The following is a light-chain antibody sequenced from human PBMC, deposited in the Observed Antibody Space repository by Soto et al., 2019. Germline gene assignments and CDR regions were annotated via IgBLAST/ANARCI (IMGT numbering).Light chain of an antibody. CDR1: SSDVGSYNS. J-gene: IGLJ2*01. CDR3: GSYTSSSTLV. Sequence: QSALTQPASASGSPGQSITISCTGTSSDVGSYNSVSWYQQHPGKAPKVMIYDVSNRPSGVSNRFSGSKSGNTASLTISGLQAEDEADYYCGSYTSSSTLVFGGGTKLTVL. CDR2: DVS. V-gene: IGLV2-14*01.